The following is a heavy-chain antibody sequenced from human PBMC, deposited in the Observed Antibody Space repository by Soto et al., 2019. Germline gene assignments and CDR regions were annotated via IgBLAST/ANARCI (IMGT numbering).Heavy chain of an antibody. Sequence: GGSLRLSCAASGFTFSSYEMNWVRQAPGKGLEWVSYISSSGSTIYYADSVKGRFTISRDNAKNSLYLQMNSLRAEDTAVYYCARMSYCGGDCSNWFDPWGQGTLVTVSS. D-gene: IGHD2-21*02. CDR1: GFTFSSYE. CDR2: ISSSGSTI. V-gene: IGHV3-48*03. CDR3: ARMSYCGGDCSNWFDP. J-gene: IGHJ5*02.